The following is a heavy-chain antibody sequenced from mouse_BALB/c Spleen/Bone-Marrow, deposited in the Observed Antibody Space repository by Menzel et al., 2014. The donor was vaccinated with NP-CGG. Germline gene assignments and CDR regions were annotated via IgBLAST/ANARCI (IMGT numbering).Heavy chain of an antibody. V-gene: IGHV5-17*02. CDR3: TRGGNWEDFDY. Sequence: EVQGVESGGGLVQPGGSRKLSCAASGFTFSSFGMHWVRQAPEKGLEWVAYISSGSGTIFYADTVKGRFTISRDNPKNTLFLQMTSLRSEDTAIYYCTRGGNWEDFDYWGQGTTLTVSS. D-gene: IGHD4-1*01. J-gene: IGHJ2*01. CDR2: ISSGSGTI. CDR1: GFTFSSFG.